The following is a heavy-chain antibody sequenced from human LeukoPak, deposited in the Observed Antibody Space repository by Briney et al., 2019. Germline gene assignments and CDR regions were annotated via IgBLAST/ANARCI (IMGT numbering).Heavy chain of an antibody. J-gene: IGHJ4*02. CDR2: ISGSSNYI. Sequence: PGGSLRLSCAASGFTFTGYAMNWVRQAPGKGLEWVSSISGSSNYIYYADSVKGRFTISRDNAKNSLYLQMNSLRAEDTAVYYCARDQGIFGVVIKKGNGHFGYWGQGTLVTVSS. CDR1: GFTFTGYA. D-gene: IGHD3-3*01. V-gene: IGHV3-21*01. CDR3: ARDQGIFGVVIKKGNGHFGY.